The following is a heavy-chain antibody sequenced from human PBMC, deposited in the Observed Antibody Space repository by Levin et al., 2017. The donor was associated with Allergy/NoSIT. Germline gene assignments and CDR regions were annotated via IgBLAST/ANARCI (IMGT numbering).Heavy chain of an antibody. Sequence: GGSLRLSCAASGFTFGSDWMHWVRQAPGKGLVWVSRINNDGSSTNYADSVKGRFTISRDNATNTLYLQMDILRAEDTAVYYCARHRSYSMDVWGQGTTVTVSS. CDR1: GFTFGSDW. CDR3: ARHRSYSMDV. CDR2: INNDGSST. V-gene: IGHV3-74*01. J-gene: IGHJ6*02.